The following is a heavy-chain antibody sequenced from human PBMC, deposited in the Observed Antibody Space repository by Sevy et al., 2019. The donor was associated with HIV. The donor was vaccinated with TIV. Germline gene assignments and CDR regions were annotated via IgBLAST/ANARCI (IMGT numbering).Heavy chain of an antibody. J-gene: IGHJ4*02. CDR1: GFTFSTYA. V-gene: IGHV3-23*01. CDR2: ISGSGDNT. D-gene: IGHD2-2*01. Sequence: GGSPRLSCAASGFTFSTYAMNWVRQAPGKGLEWVSAISGSGDNTYYADSVKGRFTISRYNSKNTLDLQMNSLRAEDTAVYYCAKDLRWYCASTHCYLFDYWGQGTVVTVSS. CDR3: AKDLRWYCASTHCYLFDY.